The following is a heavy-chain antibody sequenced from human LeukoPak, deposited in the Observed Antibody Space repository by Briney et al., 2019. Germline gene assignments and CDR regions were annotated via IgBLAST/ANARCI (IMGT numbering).Heavy chain of an antibody. Sequence: PSETLSLTCTVSGGSISSYYWSWIRQPPGKGLEWIGYIYYTGSTNYNPSLKSRVTISVDTSKNQFSLKLSSVTAADTAVYYCARVAGDVVVPAATTNWFDPWGQGTLVTVSS. D-gene: IGHD2-2*01. CDR1: GGSISSYY. CDR3: ARVAGDVVVPAATTNWFDP. CDR2: IYYTGST. V-gene: IGHV4-59*08. J-gene: IGHJ5*02.